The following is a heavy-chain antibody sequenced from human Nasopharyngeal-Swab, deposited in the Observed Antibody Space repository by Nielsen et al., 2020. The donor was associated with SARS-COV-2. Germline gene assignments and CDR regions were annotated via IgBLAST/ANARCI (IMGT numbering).Heavy chain of an antibody. CDR3: ARDLAMATIL. J-gene: IGHJ4*02. CDR1: GFTFSTYE. D-gene: IGHD5-24*01. Sequence: GESLKISCAASGFTFSTYEMNWVRQAPGKGLEWLSYISSSGGTIYYADSVKGRFTISRDNAKNSLYLQMDSLRAEDTAVYYCARDLAMATILWGQGTLVTVSS. CDR2: ISSSGGTI. V-gene: IGHV3-48*03.